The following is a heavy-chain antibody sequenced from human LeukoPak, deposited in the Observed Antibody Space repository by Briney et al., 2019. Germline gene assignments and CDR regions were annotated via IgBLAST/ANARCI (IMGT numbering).Heavy chain of an antibody. CDR3: ARGKPGGSYYYYGMDV. J-gene: IGHJ6*02. CDR1: GGSFSGYY. D-gene: IGHD1-14*01. Sequence: SETLSLTCAVYGGSFSGYYWSWIRQPPGKGLEWIGEINHSGSTNYNPSLKSRVTISVDTSKNQFSLKLSSVTAADTAVYYCARGKPGGSYYYYGMDVWGQGTTVTVSS. V-gene: IGHV4-34*01. CDR2: INHSGST.